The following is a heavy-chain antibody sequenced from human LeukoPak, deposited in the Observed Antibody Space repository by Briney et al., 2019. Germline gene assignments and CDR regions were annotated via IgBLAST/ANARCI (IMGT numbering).Heavy chain of an antibody. Sequence: PGGSLRLSCAASGFTFSSYAMSWVRQAPGKGLEWVSAISGSGGSTYYADSVKGRFTISRDNSKNPLYLKMNSLRVEDTAVYYCAKSPGSGLHHNWFDPWGQGTLVTVSS. J-gene: IGHJ5*02. CDR1: GFTFSSYA. CDR2: ISGSGGST. D-gene: IGHD2-15*01. V-gene: IGHV3-23*01. CDR3: AKSPGSGLHHNWFDP.